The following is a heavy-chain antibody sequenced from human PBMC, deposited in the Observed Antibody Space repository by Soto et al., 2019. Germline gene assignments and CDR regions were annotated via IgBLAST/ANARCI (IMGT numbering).Heavy chain of an antibody. J-gene: IGHJ3*02. CDR1: GYTLTELS. D-gene: IGHD3-22*01. CDR2: FDPEDGET. CDR3: ATVSTGDYYDSSGYYYPHDAFDI. V-gene: IGHV1-24*01. Sequence: SVKVSFKVSGYTLTELSMHCVLQAPLRGLDWMGGFDPEDGETIYAQKFQGRVTMTEDTSTDTAYMELSSLRSEDTAVYYCATVSTGDYYDSSGYYYPHDAFDIWGQGTMVTVSS.